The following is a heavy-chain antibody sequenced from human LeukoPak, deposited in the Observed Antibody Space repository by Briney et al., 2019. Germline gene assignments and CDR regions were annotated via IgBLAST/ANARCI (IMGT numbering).Heavy chain of an antibody. V-gene: IGHV3-66*02. D-gene: IGHD5-24*01. CDR3: ATDDGSPWHFGY. CDR1: GVTVSSNY. Sequence: GGPLRLSCAASGVTVSSNYMSWVRQAPGKGLEWGSIIYSDGNTYYADSVKGRFTISRDNSKNTLYLQMNFLRADDTAVYYCATDDGSPWHFGYWGQGTLVTVSS. J-gene: IGHJ4*02. CDR2: IYSDGNT.